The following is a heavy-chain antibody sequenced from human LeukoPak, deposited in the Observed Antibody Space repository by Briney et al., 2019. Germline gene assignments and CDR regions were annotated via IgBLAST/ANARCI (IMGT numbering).Heavy chain of an antibody. CDR3: ARDQPTGQQWLVSYYYYMDV. V-gene: IGHV1-18*01. D-gene: IGHD6-19*01. Sequence: ASVKVSCKASGYTFTSYGISWVRQAPGQGLEWMGWISAYNGNTNYAQKLQGRVTMTTDTSTSTAYMELRSLRSDDTAVYYCARDQPTGQQWLVSYYYYMDVWGKGTTVTISS. J-gene: IGHJ6*03. CDR1: GYTFTSYG. CDR2: ISAYNGNT.